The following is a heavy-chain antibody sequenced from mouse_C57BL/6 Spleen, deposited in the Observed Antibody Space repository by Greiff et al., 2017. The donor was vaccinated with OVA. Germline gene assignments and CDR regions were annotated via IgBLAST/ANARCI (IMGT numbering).Heavy chain of an antibody. Sequence: EVQGVESGEGLVKPGGSLKLSCAASGFTFSSYAMSWVRQTPEKRLEWVAYISSGGDYIYYADTVKGRFTISRDNARNTLYLQMSSLKSEDTAMYYCTREDGQGWFAYWGQGTLVTVSA. CDR1: GFTFSSYA. D-gene: IGHD2-3*01. V-gene: IGHV5-9-1*02. J-gene: IGHJ3*01. CDR3: TREDGQGWFAY. CDR2: ISSGGDYI.